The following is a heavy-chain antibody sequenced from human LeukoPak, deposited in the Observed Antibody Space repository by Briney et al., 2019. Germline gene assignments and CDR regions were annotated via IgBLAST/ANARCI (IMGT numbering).Heavy chain of an antibody. J-gene: IGHJ1*01. CDR3: ALQEGARWEYFQH. D-gene: IGHD4-23*01. Sequence: SVKVSCKASGGTFSSYAISWVRQAPGQGLEWMGGIIPILGTANYAQKFQGRVTITADESTSTAYMELSSLRSEDTAVYYCALQEGARWEYFQHWGQGTLVTVSS. V-gene: IGHV1-69*01. CDR2: IIPILGTA. CDR1: GGTFSSYA.